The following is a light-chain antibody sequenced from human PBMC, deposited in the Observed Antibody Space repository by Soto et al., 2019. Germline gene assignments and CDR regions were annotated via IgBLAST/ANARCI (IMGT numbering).Light chain of an antibody. CDR3: NSYAGSSYV. Sequence: QSALTQPASVSGSPGQSITISCTGTSSDVGAYNYASWYQQYPGKAPKLMIYGVSNRPSGVSNRFSGSKSGNTASLTISGLQADDEADYYCNSYAGSSYVFGTGTKVTVL. CDR1: SSDVGAYNY. V-gene: IGLV2-14*01. J-gene: IGLJ1*01. CDR2: GVS.